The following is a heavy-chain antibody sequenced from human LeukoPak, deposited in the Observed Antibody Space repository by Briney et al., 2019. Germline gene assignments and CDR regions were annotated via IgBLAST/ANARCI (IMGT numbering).Heavy chain of an antibody. D-gene: IGHD6-19*01. V-gene: IGHV1-69*05. CDR1: GGTFSSYA. CDR2: IIPIFGTA. J-gene: IGHJ3*02. CDR3: ASWVTKRSGLSAFDI. Sequence: GSSVKVSCKASGGTFSSYAISWVRQAPGQGLEWMGRIIPIFGTANYAQKFRGRVTITTDESTSTAYMELSSLRSEDTAVYYCASWVTKRSGLSAFDIWGQGTMVTVSS.